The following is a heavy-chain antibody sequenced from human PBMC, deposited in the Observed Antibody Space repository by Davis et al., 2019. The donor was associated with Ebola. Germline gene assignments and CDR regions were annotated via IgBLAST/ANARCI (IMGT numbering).Heavy chain of an antibody. Sequence: MPSETLSLTCTVSGGSISSSSYYWGWIRQPPGKGLEWIGSIYYSGSTYYNPSLKSRVTISVDTSKNQFSLKLSSVTAADTAVYYCARARLVGAVYFDYWGQGTLVTVSS. J-gene: IGHJ4*02. CDR2: IYYSGST. CDR3: ARARLVGAVYFDY. V-gene: IGHV4-39*01. D-gene: IGHD1-26*01. CDR1: GGSISSSSYY.